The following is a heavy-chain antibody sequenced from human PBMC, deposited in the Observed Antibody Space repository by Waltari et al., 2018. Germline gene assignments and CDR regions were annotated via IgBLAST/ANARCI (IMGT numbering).Heavy chain of an antibody. CDR2: IYHSGST. V-gene: IGHV4-38-2*01. CDR3: ARTRSSTDYFDY. Sequence: QVQLQESGPGLVKPSETLSLTCAVSGYSISRGYYWGWIRQPPGKGLEWIGSIYHSGSTYYNPSLKSRVTISVDTSKNQFSLKLSSVTAADTAVYYCARTRSSTDYFDYWGQGTLVTVSS. J-gene: IGHJ4*02. D-gene: IGHD3-10*01. CDR1: GYSISRGYY.